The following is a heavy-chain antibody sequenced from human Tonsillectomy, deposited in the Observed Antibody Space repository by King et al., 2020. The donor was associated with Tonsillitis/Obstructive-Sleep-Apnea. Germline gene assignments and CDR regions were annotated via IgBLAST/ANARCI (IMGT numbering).Heavy chain of an antibody. CDR2: IYYSGST. V-gene: IGHV4-59*01. CDR3: ARGDDYGDLHFDY. D-gene: IGHD4-17*01. CDR1: GGSISSYY. Sequence: QLQESGPGLVKPSETLSLTCTVSGGSISSYYWSWIRQPPGKGLEWIVYIYYSGSTNYNPSLKSRVTISVDTSKNQSSLKLSSVTAADTAVYYCARGDDYGDLHFDYWGQGTLVTVSS. J-gene: IGHJ4*02.